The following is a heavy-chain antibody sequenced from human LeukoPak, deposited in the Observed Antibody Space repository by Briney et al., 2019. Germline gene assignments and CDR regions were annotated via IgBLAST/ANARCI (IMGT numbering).Heavy chain of an antibody. CDR3: ARGLSSGDY. CDR1: GYTFTGYY. CDR2: INPNSGGT. V-gene: IGHV1-2*02. J-gene: IGHJ4*02. D-gene: IGHD6-19*01. Sequence: ASVKVSCKASGYTFTGYYMHWVRQAPGQGLEWMGWINPNSGGTKYAQKFQGRVTMTRNTSISTAYMELSSLRSEDTAAYYCARGLSSGDYWGQGTLVTVSS.